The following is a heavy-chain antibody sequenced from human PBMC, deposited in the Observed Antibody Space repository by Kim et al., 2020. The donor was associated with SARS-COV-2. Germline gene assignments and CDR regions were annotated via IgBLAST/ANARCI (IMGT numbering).Heavy chain of an antibody. CDR3: ARDRWDYDILTGYPSEY. CDR1: GFTFSSYS. J-gene: IGHJ4*02. CDR2: ISSSSYI. V-gene: IGHV3-21*01. D-gene: IGHD3-9*01. Sequence: GGSLRLSCAASGFTFSSYSMNWVRQAPGKGLEWVSSISSSSYIYYADSVKGRFTISRDNAKNSLYLQMNSLRAEDTAVYYCARDRWDYDILTGYPSEYWGQGTLVTVSS.